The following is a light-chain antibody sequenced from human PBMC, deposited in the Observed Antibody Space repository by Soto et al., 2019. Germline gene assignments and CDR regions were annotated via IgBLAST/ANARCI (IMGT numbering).Light chain of an antibody. CDR1: QTIATF. CDR3: QQYDILPIT. CDR2: GAS. V-gene: IGKV1-33*01. J-gene: IGKJ5*01. Sequence: DIQMTQSPSSLSASVGDRVTITCRASQTIATFLNWYQQKPGKAPKLLIYGASNLEIGVPSRFSGSGSGTHFTFTISSLQTEDIGTYYCQQYDILPITFGRGTRLEIK.